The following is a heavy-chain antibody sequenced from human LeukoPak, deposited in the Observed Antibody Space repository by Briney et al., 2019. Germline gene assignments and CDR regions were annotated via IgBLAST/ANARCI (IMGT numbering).Heavy chain of an antibody. V-gene: IGHV4-61*02. CDR2: IYTSGST. CDR1: GGSISSGSYY. CDR3: ARENSYGDYIDY. Sequence: PSQTLSLTCTVSGGSISSGSYYWSWIRQPAGKGLEWIWRIYTSGSTNYNPSLKSRVTISVDTSKNQFPLKLSSVTAADTAVYYCARENSYGDYIDYWGQGTLVTVSS. J-gene: IGHJ4*02. D-gene: IGHD4-17*01.